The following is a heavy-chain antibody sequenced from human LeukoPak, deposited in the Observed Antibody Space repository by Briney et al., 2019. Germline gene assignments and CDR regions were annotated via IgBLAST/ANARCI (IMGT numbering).Heavy chain of an antibody. CDR3: AKDIQLST. V-gene: IGHV3-48*01. CDR1: GFTFSSYS. Sequence: GGSLRLSCAASGFTFSSYSMKWVRQAPGKGLEWLSFISSGSGTIYYADSVKGRFTISRDNSKNTLSLQMNSLRVEDTAMYFCAKDIQLSTWGLGTMVTVSS. D-gene: IGHD5-24*01. CDR2: ISSGSGTI. J-gene: IGHJ3*01.